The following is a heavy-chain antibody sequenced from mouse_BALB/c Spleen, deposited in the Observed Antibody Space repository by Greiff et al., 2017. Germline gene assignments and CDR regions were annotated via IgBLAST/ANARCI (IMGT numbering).Heavy chain of an antibody. CDR2: ISSGSSTI. Sequence: DVKLVESGGGLVQPGGSRKLSCAASGFTFSSFGMHWVRQAPEKGLEWVAYISSGSSTIYYADTVKGRFTISRDNPKNTLFLQMTSLRSEDTAMYYCARRDYYGSSYYAMDYWGQGTSVTVSS. CDR3: ARRDYYGSSYYAMDY. J-gene: IGHJ4*01. CDR1: GFTFSSFG. D-gene: IGHD1-1*01. V-gene: IGHV5-17*02.